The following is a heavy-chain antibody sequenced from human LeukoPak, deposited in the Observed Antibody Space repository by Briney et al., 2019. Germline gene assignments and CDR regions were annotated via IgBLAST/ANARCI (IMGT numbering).Heavy chain of an antibody. D-gene: IGHD6-13*01. CDR2: IYYSGST. Sequence: SETLSLTCTVSGGSISSSSYYWGWIRQPPGKGLEWIGSIYYSGSTYYNPSLKSRVTISVDTSKNQFSLKLSSVTAADTAVYYCARGLGYPRRAAWSYWGQGTLVTVSS. J-gene: IGHJ4*02. V-gene: IGHV4-39*07. CDR1: GGSISSSSYY. CDR3: ARGLGYPRRAAWSY.